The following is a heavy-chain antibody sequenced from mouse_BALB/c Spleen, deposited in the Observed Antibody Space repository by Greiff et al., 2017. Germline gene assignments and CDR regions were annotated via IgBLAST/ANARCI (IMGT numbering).Heavy chain of an antibody. J-gene: IGHJ2*01. CDR3: ARRVRGLNYFDY. D-gene: IGHD2-14*01. CDR1: GFTFSSYA. Sequence: EVQVVESGGGLVKPGGSLKLSCAASGFTFSSYAMSWVRQSPEKRLEWVAEISSGGSYTYYPDTVTGRFTISRDNAKNTLYLEMSSLRSEDTAMYYCARRVRGLNYFDYWGQGTTLTVSS. V-gene: IGHV5-9-4*01. CDR2: ISSGGSYT.